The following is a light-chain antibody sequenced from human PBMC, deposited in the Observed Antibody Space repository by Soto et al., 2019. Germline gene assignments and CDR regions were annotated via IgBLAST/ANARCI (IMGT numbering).Light chain of an antibody. CDR2: DAS. J-gene: IGKJ3*01. V-gene: IGKV3-11*01. CDR3: QQRSNWV. Sequence: ETVLTQSPATLSLSPGERATLSCRASQSVSIYLAWYQQKPGQAPRLLIYDASKRATGIPARLSGSGSGTGFTLTISSLEPEDFGFYYCQQRSNWVVGPGTKVDIK. CDR1: QSVSIY.